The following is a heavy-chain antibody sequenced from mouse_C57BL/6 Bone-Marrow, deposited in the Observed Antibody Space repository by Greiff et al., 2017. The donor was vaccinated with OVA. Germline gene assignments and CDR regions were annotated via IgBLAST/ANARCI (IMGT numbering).Heavy chain of an antibody. CDR2: ISYSGST. CDR1: GYSITSGYD. CDR3: AGGSEAMDY. J-gene: IGHJ4*01. V-gene: IGHV3-1*01. D-gene: IGHD1-1*01. Sequence: EVQLQESGPGMVKPSQSLSLTCTVTGYSITSGYDWHWIRHFPGNKLEWLGYISYSGSTNYNPSLKSRISITHDTSKNHFFLKLNSVTTEDTATYYCAGGSEAMDYWGQGTAVTVSS.